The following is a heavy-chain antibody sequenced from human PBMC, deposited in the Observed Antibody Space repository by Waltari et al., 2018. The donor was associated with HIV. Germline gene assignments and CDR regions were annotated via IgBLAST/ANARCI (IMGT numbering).Heavy chain of an antibody. J-gene: IGHJ4*02. CDR1: GYTHTEVS. V-gene: IGHV1-24*01. D-gene: IGHD2-15*01. CDR2: FDPEDGET. CDR3: ATDLGGSDY. Sequence: QVQLVQSGAEVKKPGASVTVSCKLSGYTHTEVSMYWVRQAPGKGLEWMGGFDPEDGETIYAQKFQGSVTMTEDTSTDTSYMELSSLTSEDTAVYYCATDLGGSDYWGQGTLVTVSS.